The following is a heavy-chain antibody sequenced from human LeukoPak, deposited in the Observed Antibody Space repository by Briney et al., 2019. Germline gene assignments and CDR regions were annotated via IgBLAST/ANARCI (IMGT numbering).Heavy chain of an antibody. CDR3: AKDQGYDSSGAYY. J-gene: IGHJ4*02. CDR1: GFTFSSYG. V-gene: IGHV3-30*18. D-gene: IGHD3-22*01. CDR2: ISYDGSNK. Sequence: GGSLRLSCAASGFTFSSYGTHWVRQAPGKGLEWVAVISYDGSNKYYADSVKGRFTISRDNSKNTLYLQMNSLRAEDTAVYYCAKDQGYDSSGAYYWGQGTLVTVSS.